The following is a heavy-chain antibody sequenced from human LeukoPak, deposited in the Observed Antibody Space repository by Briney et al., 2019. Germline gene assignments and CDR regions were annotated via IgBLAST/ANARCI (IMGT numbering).Heavy chain of an antibody. CDR3: ATERGYSGFFDY. V-gene: IGHV3-53*01. Sequence: GGSLRLSCAASGFTVSSNYVSWVRQAPGKGLEWVSVIYSGGITYYADSVKGRFTISRDDSKNTLSLQMNSLRAEDTAMYYCATERGYSGFFDYWGQGTLVTVSS. CDR1: GFTVSSNY. CDR2: IYSGGIT. J-gene: IGHJ4*02. D-gene: IGHD5-12*01.